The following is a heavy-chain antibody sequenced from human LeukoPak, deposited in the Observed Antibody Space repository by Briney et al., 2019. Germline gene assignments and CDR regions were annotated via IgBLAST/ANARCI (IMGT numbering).Heavy chain of an antibody. D-gene: IGHD2-21*02. CDR1: GFTFSTYE. CDR3: AREVADCGGDCLAP. J-gene: IGHJ5*02. V-gene: IGHV3-48*03. CDR2: ISSSGSRI. Sequence: GSLRLSCAASGFTFSTYEMNWVRQAPGKGLEWVSYISSSGSRIYYADSVKGRFTVSRDNAKNSLYLQMNSLTVEDTAVYYCAREVADCGGDCLAPWGQGTLVTVSS.